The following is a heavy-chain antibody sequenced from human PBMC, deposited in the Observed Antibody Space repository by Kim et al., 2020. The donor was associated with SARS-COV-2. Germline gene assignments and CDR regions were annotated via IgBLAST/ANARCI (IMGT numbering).Heavy chain of an antibody. CDR3: TTVGYSGYDYPSGYYYYGMDV. CDR1: GFTFSNAW. D-gene: IGHD5-12*01. J-gene: IGHJ6*02. V-gene: IGHV3-15*01. Sequence: GGSLRLSCAASGFTFSNAWMSWVRQAPGKGLEWVGRIKSKTDGGTTDYAAPVKGRFTISRDDSKNTLYLQMNSLKTEDTAVYYCTTVGYSGYDYPSGYYYYGMDVWGQGTTVTVSS. CDR2: IKSKTDGGTT.